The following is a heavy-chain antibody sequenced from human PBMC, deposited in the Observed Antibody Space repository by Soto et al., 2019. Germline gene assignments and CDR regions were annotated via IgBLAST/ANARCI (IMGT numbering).Heavy chain of an antibody. V-gene: IGHV3-30*18. CDR2: ISYDGSNK. J-gene: IGHJ6*03. CDR3: AKDSVVVVAATHPDYYYYMDV. Sequence: GGSLRLSCAASGFTFSSYGMHWVRQAPGKGLEWVAVISYDGSNKYYADSVKGRFTISRDNSKNTLYLQMNSLRAEDTAVYYCAKDSVVVVAATHPDYYYYMDVWGKGTTVTVSS. D-gene: IGHD2-15*01. CDR1: GFTFSSYG.